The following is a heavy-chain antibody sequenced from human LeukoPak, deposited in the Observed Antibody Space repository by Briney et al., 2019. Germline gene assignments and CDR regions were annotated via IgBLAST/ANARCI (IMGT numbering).Heavy chain of an antibody. CDR3: ARGRLGATY. Sequence: PSETLSLTCTVSGASVSRGSYYWSWTRQPPGKGLEWIGYIHHSGTTNYSPSLKSRVTISVDMSKNQFLLNLTSVTAADTAVYYCARGRLGATYWGQGTLVTVSS. J-gene: IGHJ4*02. CDR1: GASVSRGSYY. D-gene: IGHD1-26*01. CDR2: IHHSGTT. V-gene: IGHV4-61*01.